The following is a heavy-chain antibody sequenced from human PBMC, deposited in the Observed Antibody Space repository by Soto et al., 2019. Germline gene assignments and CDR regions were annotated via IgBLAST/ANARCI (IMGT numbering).Heavy chain of an antibody. D-gene: IGHD2-15*01. CDR2: IYSGGST. J-gene: IGHJ4*02. CDR3: ARLREAAAVDY. V-gene: IGHV3-53*01. Sequence: LRLSCAASGLTVSSNYMSWVRQAPGKGLEWVSVIYSGGSTHYAESVKGRFTISRDNSKNTVYLQMNTLRAEDTAVYYCARLREAAAVDYWGQGTLVTVSS. CDR1: GLTVSSNY.